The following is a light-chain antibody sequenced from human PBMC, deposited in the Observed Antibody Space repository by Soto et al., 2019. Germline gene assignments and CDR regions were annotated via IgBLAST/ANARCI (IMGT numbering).Light chain of an antibody. J-gene: IGLJ1*01. CDR3: ETWDANTRV. CDR2: LEGSGSY. Sequence: QAVVTQSSSASASLGSSVKLTCTLSSGHKSYITAWHQQQPGKAPRFLMKLEGSGSYDKGSGVPDRFSGSSSGADRYLTISNLQSEDEADYYCETWDANTRVFGAGTKLTVL. V-gene: IGLV4-60*03. CDR1: SGHKSYI.